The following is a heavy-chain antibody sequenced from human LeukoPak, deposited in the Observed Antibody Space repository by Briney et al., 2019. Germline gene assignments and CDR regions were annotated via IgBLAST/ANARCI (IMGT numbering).Heavy chain of an antibody. V-gene: IGHV3-48*01. D-gene: IGHD1-26*01. CDR3: ARDPYSGSYGNYYYYFMDV. J-gene: IGHJ6*03. CDR2: ISSSSSTT. Sequence: PGGSLRLSCAASGFIFSHYGMNWVRQAPGKGLEWVAYISSSSSTTHYADSVAGRFSISRDNAKSSLYLQMNSLRVEDTAVYYCARDPYSGSYGNYYYYFMDVWGKGTTVTISS. CDR1: GFIFSHYG.